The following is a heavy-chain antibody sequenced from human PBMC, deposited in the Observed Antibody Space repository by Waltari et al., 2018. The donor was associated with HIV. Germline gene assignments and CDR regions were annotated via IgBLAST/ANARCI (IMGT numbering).Heavy chain of an antibody. D-gene: IGHD6-19*01. Sequence: EVQLVESGGGLVQPGGSLRLSCAASGFTFSSYWMHWVGQAPGKGLVWVSRINSDGTSTSYADSVKGRFTISRDNAKNTLYLQMNSLRVEDTAVYYCVREHSSGWYWAVDYWGQGTLVTVSS. CDR2: INSDGTST. CDR3: VREHSSGWYWAVDY. CDR1: GFTFSSYW. J-gene: IGHJ4*02. V-gene: IGHV3-74*01.